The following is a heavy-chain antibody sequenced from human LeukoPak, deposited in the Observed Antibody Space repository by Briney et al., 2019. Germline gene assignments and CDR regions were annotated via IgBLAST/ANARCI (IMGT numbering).Heavy chain of an antibody. V-gene: IGHV3-7*01. CDR2: INQDGSAK. J-gene: IGHJ4*02. CDR1: GFTFSSYW. Sequence: GGSLRLSCAASGFTFSSYWMSWVRQAPGKGLEWVANINQDGSAKDYGGSVEGRFTISRDDAKNSLYLQMNSLTAEDAAVYFCASAPNENYFDFWGQGTLVTVSS. CDR3: ASAPNENYFDF.